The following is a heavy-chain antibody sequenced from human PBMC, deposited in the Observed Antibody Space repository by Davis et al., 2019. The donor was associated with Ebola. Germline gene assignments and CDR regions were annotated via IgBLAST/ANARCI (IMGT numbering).Heavy chain of an antibody. CDR2: ITWNAAST. CDR3: ARGAPHTDYPYAFDI. V-gene: IGHV3-20*01. D-gene: IGHD4-11*01. J-gene: IGHJ3*02. CDR1: GFTFGDYG. Sequence: GESLKISCAASGFTFGDYGMSWVRQVPGMGLEWVSGITWNAASTGYADSVKGRFTISRDNAKNSLYLQVNSLRAEDTALYHCARGAPHTDYPYAFDIWGQGTMVTVS.